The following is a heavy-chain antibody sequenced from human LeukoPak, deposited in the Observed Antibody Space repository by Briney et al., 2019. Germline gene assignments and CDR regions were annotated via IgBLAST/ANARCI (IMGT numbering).Heavy chain of an antibody. CDR1: GYTFTSYD. J-gene: IGHJ4*02. Sequence: ASVKVSCKASGYTFTSYDINWVRQATGQGLEWMGWMNPNSGNTGYAQKFQGRVTMTRNTSISTAYMELSSLRSEDTAVYYCARSYDSSGYSLDYWGQGTLVTVSS. D-gene: IGHD3-22*01. CDR3: ARSYDSSGYSLDY. V-gene: IGHV1-8*01. CDR2: MNPNSGNT.